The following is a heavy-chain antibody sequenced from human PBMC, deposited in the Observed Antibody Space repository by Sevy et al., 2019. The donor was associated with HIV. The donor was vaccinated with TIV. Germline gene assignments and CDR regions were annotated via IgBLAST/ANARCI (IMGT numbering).Heavy chain of an antibody. CDR1: GFTFSSYG. CDR2: ISDDGSNK. Sequence: GGSLRLSCAASGFTFSSYGMHWVRQAPGKGLEWVAVISDDGSNKYYADSVKGRFTISRDNSKNTLYLQMNSLRAEDTAVYYCAKDRGNLEWLSGVFDYWGQGTLVTVSS. D-gene: IGHD3-3*01. CDR3: AKDRGNLEWLSGVFDY. J-gene: IGHJ4*02. V-gene: IGHV3-30*18.